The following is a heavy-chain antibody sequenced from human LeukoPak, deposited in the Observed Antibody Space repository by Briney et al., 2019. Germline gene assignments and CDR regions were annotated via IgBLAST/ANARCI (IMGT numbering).Heavy chain of an antibody. CDR2: ISGSGGST. V-gene: IGHV3-23*01. CDR3: AKDAPVNIVVVPAANS. Sequence: GGSLRLSCAASGFTFSSYAMSWVRQAPGKGLEWVSAISGSGGSTYYADSVKGRFTISRDNSKNTLYVQMNSLRAEDTAVYYCAKDAPVNIVVVPAANSWGQGTLVPVCS. J-gene: IGHJ4*02. CDR1: GFTFSSYA. D-gene: IGHD2-2*01.